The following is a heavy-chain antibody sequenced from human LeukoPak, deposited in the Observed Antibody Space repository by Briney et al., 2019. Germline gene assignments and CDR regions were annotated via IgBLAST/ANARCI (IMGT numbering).Heavy chain of an antibody. J-gene: IGHJ4*02. V-gene: IGHV3-73*01. CDR2: IRSKANSYAT. CDR1: GFTLSGSA. D-gene: IGHD3-22*01. Sequence: GGSLRLSCTASGFTLSGSAMHWVRPASGKGLEWVGRIRSKANSYATTYGASVKGRFTISRDDSKSTAYLQMNSLKTEDTAVYYCTTTYYYDSSGYTLDYWGQGTLVTVSS. CDR3: TTTYYYDSSGYTLDY.